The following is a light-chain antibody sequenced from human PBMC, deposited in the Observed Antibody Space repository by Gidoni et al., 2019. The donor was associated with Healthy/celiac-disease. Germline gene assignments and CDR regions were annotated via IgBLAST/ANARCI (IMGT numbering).Light chain of an antibody. CDR1: QSVSSSY. V-gene: IGKV3-20*01. Sequence: EIVLTQSPGTLSLSPGERATLPCRASQSVSSSYLAWYQQKPGQAPRLLIYGASSRATGIPDRFSGSASGTDFTLTISRLEPEDFAVYYCQQYGSSRLTFGGGTKVEIK. CDR2: GAS. CDR3: QQYGSSRLT. J-gene: IGKJ4*01.